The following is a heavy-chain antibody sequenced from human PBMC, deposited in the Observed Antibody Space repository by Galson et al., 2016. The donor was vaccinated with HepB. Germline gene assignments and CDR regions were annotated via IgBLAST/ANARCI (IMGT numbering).Heavy chain of an antibody. CDR2: IYYSGST. CDR1: GGSISSGDYY. J-gene: IGHJ4*02. V-gene: IGHV4-31*03. D-gene: IGHD1-1*01. Sequence: TLSLTCIVPGGSISSGDYYWSWIRQHPGKGLEWIGHIYYSGSTYHNPSLKSRLTISVDTSKNQFSLKLSSVTAADTAVYYCARVPLERRGPGYFHHWGQGTLVTVSS. CDR3: ARVPLERRGPGYFHH.